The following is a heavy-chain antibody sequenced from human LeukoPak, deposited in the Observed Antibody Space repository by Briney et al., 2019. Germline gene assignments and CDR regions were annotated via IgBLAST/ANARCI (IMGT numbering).Heavy chain of an antibody. CDR1: GVSVSNNY. J-gene: IGHJ6*03. CDR2: IYSGGMT. V-gene: IGHV3-53*01. Sequence: GGSLRLSCAASGVSVSNNYMTWVRQAPGKGLEWVSVIYSGGMTYYTYSVKGRLTISRDTLKNTLYLEMDDLRAEDTAVYYCARGRPGGYYYYMDVWGKGTTVTVSS. CDR3: ARGRPGGYYYYMDV. D-gene: IGHD3-10*01.